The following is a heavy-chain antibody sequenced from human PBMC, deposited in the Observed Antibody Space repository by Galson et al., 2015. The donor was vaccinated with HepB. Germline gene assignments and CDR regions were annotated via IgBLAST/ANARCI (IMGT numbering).Heavy chain of an antibody. V-gene: IGHV3-66*01. CDR2: IYSGGST. CDR3: ARDLPSYCSSTSWSCYYYYMDV. D-gene: IGHD2-2*01. CDR1: GFTVSSNY. J-gene: IGHJ6*03. Sequence: SLRLSCAASGFTVSSNYMSWVRQAPGKGLEWVSVIYSGGSTYYADSVKGRFTISRDNSKNTLYLQMNSLRAEDTAVYYCARDLPSYCSSTSWSCYYYYMDVWGKGTTVTVSS.